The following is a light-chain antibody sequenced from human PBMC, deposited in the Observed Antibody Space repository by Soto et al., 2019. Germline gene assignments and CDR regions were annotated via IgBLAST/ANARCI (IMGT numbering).Light chain of an antibody. CDR2: AAS. CDR3: QKYDSAPLT. Sequence: DIQMTQSPSSLSASVGARVPITCRASQGIYNYVAWYQQKPGEVPELLIYAASTLQSGVPSRFSGSGSGTDFTLTISSLQPEDVATYYCQKYDSAPLTFGGGTKVDIK. J-gene: IGKJ4*01. CDR1: QGIYNY. V-gene: IGKV1-27*01.